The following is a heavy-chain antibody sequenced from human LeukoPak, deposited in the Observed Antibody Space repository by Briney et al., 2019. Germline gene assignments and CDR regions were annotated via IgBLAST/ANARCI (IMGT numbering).Heavy chain of an antibody. CDR3: AKGGYVWGSYDLNWFDP. CDR1: GFTFSSYA. Sequence: GGSLRLSCAAPGFTFSSYAMSWVRQDPGKGLEWVSAISGSGGSTYYADSVKGRFTISRDNSKNTLYLQMNSLRAEDTAVYYCAKGGYVWGSYDLNWFDPWGQGTLVTVSS. J-gene: IGHJ5*02. V-gene: IGHV3-23*01. CDR2: ISGSGGST. D-gene: IGHD3-16*01.